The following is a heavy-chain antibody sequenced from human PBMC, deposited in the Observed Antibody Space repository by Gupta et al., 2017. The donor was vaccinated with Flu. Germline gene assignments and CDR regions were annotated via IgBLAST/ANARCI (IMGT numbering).Heavy chain of an antibody. J-gene: IGHJ4*02. V-gene: IGHV3-48*03. CDR1: FSSYE. D-gene: IGHD6-6*01. CDR2: SSGSGSII. CDR3: XRSPTIAARVFDY. Sequence: FSSYERNGCRQAPGKGLEGVSDSSGSGSIIYYADSVRGRVTISRDNAKNSLSLQMNSLRAXDXAVYYCXRSPTIAARVFDYWGQGTLGTVSS.